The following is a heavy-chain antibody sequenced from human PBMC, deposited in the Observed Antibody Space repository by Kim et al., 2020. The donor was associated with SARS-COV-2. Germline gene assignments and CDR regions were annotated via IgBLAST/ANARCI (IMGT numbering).Heavy chain of an antibody. V-gene: IGHV3-30*18. CDR1: GFTFSSYG. CDR2: ISYDGSNK. CDR3: AKDGEYRYGDYLYYYYYYMDV. Sequence: GGSLRLSCAASGFTFSSYGMHWVRQAPGKGLEWVAVISYDGSNKYYADSVKGRFTISRDNSKNTLDLQTNSLRAEDTAVYYCAKDGEYRYGDYLYYYYYYMDVWGKGTTVTVS. D-gene: IGHD4-17*01. J-gene: IGHJ6*03.